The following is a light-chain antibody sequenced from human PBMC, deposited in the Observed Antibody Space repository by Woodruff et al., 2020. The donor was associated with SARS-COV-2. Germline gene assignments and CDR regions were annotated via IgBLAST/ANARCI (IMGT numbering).Light chain of an antibody. CDR3: SSYTGSSTPFV. Sequence: GTAPKLLIYKNNQRPSGVPDRFSGSKSGTSASLTISGLLPEDEADYYCSSYTGSSTPFVFGPGTKVTV. J-gene: IGLJ1*01. V-gene: IGLV1-44*01. CDR2: KNN.